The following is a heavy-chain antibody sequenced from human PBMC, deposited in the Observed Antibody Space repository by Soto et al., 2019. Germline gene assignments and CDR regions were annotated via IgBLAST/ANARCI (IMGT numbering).Heavy chain of an antibody. D-gene: IGHD6-19*01. CDR2: IWYDGSNK. J-gene: IGHJ4*02. Sequence: PGVSLRLSCAASGFTFSSYGMHWVRQAPGKGLEWVAVIWYDGSNKYYADSVKGRFTISRDNSKNTLYLQMNSLRAEDTAVYYCARDRPIRALAGFTDYSDQGLLVTVTS. CDR3: ARDRPIRALAGFTDY. V-gene: IGHV3-33*01. CDR1: GFTFSSYG.